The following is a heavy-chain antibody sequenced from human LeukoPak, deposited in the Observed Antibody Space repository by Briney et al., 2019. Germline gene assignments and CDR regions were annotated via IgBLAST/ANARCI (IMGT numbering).Heavy chain of an antibody. CDR2: IYPGDSDT. Sequence: GESLKISGKGPGSSFTSYWTGWVRKLPGKGLNGMGGIYPGDSDTRYSPSFQGQVTISADKSISTAYLQWSSLKASDTAMYYCARHPKEVAAPRAPGDWFDPWGQGTLVTVSS. V-gene: IGHV5-51*02. D-gene: IGHD6-6*01. CDR1: GSSFTSYW. J-gene: IGHJ5*02. CDR3: ARHPKEVAAPRAPGDWFDP.